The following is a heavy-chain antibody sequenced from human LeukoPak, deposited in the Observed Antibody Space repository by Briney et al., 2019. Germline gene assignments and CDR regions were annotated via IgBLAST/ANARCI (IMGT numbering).Heavy chain of an antibody. V-gene: IGHV4-59*08. CDR2: IYYSGST. CDR1: GGSLSSYY. CDR3: ARQIPYYYGMDV. Sequence: SETLSLTCTVSGGSLSSYYWSWIRQPPGKGLEWIGYIYYSGSTNYNPSLKSRVTISVDTSKNQFSLKLSSVTAADTAVYYCARQIPYYYGMDVWGQGTTVTVSS. J-gene: IGHJ6*02.